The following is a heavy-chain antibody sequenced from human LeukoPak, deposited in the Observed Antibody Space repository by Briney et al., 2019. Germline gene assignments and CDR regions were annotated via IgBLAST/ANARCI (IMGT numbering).Heavy chain of an antibody. V-gene: IGHV4-34*01. CDR3: ARGQYSNYGRVAFDI. CDR2: INHSGST. Sequence: SETLSLTCAVYAGSFSGYYWSWIRQPPGKGLEWIGEINHSGSTNYNPSLKSRVTISVDTSKNQFSLKLSSVTAADTAVYYCARGQYSNYGRVAFDIWGQGTMVTVSS. D-gene: IGHD4-11*01. J-gene: IGHJ3*02. CDR1: AGSFSGYY.